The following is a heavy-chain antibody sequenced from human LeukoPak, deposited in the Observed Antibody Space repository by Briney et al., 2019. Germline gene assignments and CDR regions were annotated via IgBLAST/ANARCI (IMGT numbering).Heavy chain of an antibody. CDR1: GFTFSSYG. Sequence: GGSLRLSCAASGFTFSSYGMHWVRQAPGKGLEWVSYISSNSRAINYADSVRGRFTISRDNAKNSLYLQMNSLRVEDTAVYYCARGGYSRPDYWGQGTLVTVSS. D-gene: IGHD4-11*01. V-gene: IGHV3-48*01. CDR2: ISSNSRAI. J-gene: IGHJ4*02. CDR3: ARGGYSRPDY.